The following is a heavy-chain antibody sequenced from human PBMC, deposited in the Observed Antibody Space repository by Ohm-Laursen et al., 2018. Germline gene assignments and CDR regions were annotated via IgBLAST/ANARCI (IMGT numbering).Heavy chain of an antibody. Sequence: SLRLSCAVSGFTFSSYWMSWVRQAPGKGLEWVANIKQDGSEKYYADSVKGRFTISRDNSKNTLYLQMNSLRAEDTAVYYCAKTLYSSPPSYFDYWGQGTLVTVSS. CDR3: AKTLYSSPPSYFDY. J-gene: IGHJ4*02. CDR2: IKQDGSEK. D-gene: IGHD6-19*01. V-gene: IGHV3-7*01. CDR1: GFTFSSYW.